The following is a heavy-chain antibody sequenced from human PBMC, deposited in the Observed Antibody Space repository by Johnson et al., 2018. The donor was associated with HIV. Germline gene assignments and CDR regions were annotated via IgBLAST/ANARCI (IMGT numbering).Heavy chain of an antibody. CDR2: ISGSGDSK. CDR1: GFTFSSYA. D-gene: IGHD6-13*01. J-gene: IGHJ3*02. Sequence: VQLVESGGGLVQPGGSLRLSCAASGFTFSSYAMSWVRQAPGKGLEWVSVISGSGDSKYYADSVKGRFTISRDNSKNRLYLQMTSLRAEDTAVYYCAAGGVPALDIWGQGTMVTVSS. V-gene: IGHV3-23*04. CDR3: AAGGVPALDI.